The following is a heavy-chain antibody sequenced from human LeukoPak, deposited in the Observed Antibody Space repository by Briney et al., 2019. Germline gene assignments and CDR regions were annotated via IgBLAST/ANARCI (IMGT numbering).Heavy chain of an antibody. Sequence: GGSLRLSCAASGFTFSSYWMHWVRQAPGKGLVWVSRINTDGSSTSYADSVKGRFTISRANAKNTLYLQMNSLRAEDTAVYYCAREEDPYYDFWSGYYNRGPFDYWGQGTLVTVSS. V-gene: IGHV3-74*01. D-gene: IGHD3-3*01. CDR1: GFTFSSYW. CDR3: AREEDPYYDFWSGYYNRGPFDY. CDR2: INTDGSST. J-gene: IGHJ4*02.